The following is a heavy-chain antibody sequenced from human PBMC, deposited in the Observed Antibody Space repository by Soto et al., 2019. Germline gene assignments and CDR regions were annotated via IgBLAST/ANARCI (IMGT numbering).Heavy chain of an antibody. CDR1: GFTFSSYG. CDR3: AGLAAAGTRYYYYGMDV. D-gene: IGHD6-13*01. Sequence: GGSLRLSCAASGFTFSSYGMHWVRQAPGKGLEWVAVIWYDGSNKYYADSVKGRFTISRDNSKNTLYLQMNSLRAEDTAVYYCAGLAAAGTRYYYYGMDVWGQGTTVTVSS. CDR2: IWYDGSNK. J-gene: IGHJ6*02. V-gene: IGHV3-33*01.